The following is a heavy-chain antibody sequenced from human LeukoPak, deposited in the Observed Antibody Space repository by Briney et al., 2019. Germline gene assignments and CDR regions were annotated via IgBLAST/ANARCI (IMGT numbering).Heavy chain of an antibody. CDR3: ARSDLPLRYYGSGSPDY. Sequence: GGSLRLSCAASGFTFNTYHMNWVRQAPGKGLEWVSSISSSSSYIYHADSLKGRFTISRDNARNSLYLQMNSLRAEDTAVYYCARSDLPLRYYGSGSPDYWGQGTLVTVSS. CDR2: ISSSSSYI. J-gene: IGHJ4*02. CDR1: GFTFNTYH. V-gene: IGHV3-21*01. D-gene: IGHD3-10*01.